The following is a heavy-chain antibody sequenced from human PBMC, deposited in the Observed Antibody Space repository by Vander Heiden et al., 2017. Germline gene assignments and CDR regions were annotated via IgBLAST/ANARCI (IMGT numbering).Heavy chain of an antibody. J-gene: IGHJ4*02. V-gene: IGHV4-31*03. CDR3: ARSRYDYVWGSYRSDAQGYFDY. Sequence: QVQLQESGPGLVKPSQTLSLTRTVSGGSISSGRYNWSRVRQHPGKGLEWIGYIYYSGSTYYNPSLKSRVTISVDTSKNQFSLKLSSVTAADTAVYYCARSRYDYVWGSYRSDAQGYFDYWGQGTLVTVSS. CDR1: GGSISSGRYN. D-gene: IGHD3-16*02. CDR2: IYYSGST.